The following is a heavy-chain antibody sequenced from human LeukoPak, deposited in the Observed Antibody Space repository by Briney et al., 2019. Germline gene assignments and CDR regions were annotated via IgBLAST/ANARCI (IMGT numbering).Heavy chain of an antibody. V-gene: IGHV4-61*05. Sequence: PETLSLTCTVSGGSISTANYYWGWVRQPPGKGLEWIGYIYYSGSTNYNPSLKSRVTISVDTSKNQFSLKLSSVTAADTAVYYCARYPKLELLDYWGQGTLVTVSS. CDR1: GGSISTANYY. CDR2: IYYSGST. CDR3: ARYPKLELLDY. J-gene: IGHJ4*02. D-gene: IGHD1-7*01.